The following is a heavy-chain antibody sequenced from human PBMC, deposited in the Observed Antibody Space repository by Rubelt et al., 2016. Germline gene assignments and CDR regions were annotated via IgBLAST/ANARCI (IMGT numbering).Heavy chain of an antibody. D-gene: IGHD3-22*01. J-gene: IGHJ3*02. CDR1: GGTFSSYA. CDR3: ARDRVLDDSRGGDAFDI. CDR2: IIPILGIA. Sequence: QVQLVQSGAEVKKPGSSVKVSCKASGGTFSSYAISWVRQAPGQGLEWMGRIIPILGIANYAQKFQGRVTITADKSTSTAYMELSSLRTEDTDVYYCARDRVLDDSRGGDAFDIWGQGKMVTVSS. V-gene: IGHV1-69*04.